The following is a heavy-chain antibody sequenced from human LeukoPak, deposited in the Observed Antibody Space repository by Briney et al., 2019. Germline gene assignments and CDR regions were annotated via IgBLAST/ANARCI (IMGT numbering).Heavy chain of an antibody. CDR1: GGSISSSSYY. V-gene: IGHV4-39*01. CDR2: ISYSGST. J-gene: IGHJ4*02. D-gene: IGHD5-24*01. CDR3: DAWGEMATISDY. Sequence: SETLSLTCTVSGGSISSSSYYWGWIRQPPGKGLEWIGSISYSGSTYYNPSLKSRVTISVDTSKNQFSLRLSSVTAADTAVYYCDAWGEMATISDYWGQGTLVTVSS.